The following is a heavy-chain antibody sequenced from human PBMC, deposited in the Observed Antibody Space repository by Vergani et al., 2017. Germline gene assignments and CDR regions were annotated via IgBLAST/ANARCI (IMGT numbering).Heavy chain of an antibody. J-gene: IGHJ3*02. CDR3: ARDQDTFLSDAFDI. CDR2: ISSSGSTI. V-gene: IGHV3-48*03. Sequence: EVQLLESGGGLVQPGGSLRLSCAASGFTFSSYAMSWVRQAPGKGLEWVSAISSSGSTIYYADSVKGRFTISRDNAKNSLYLQMNSLRAEDTAVYYCARDQDTFLSDAFDIWGQGTMVTVSS. CDR1: GFTFSSYA. D-gene: IGHD3-16*01.